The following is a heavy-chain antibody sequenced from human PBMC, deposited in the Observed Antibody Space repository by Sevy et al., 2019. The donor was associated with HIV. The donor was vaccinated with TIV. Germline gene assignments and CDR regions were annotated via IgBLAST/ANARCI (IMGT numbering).Heavy chain of an antibody. Sequence: ASVKVSCKASGYTFNRYSMNWVRQAPGQGLEWMGWISTYNTVRNSAQKFHDRVTMTIDTSTSTAYMELRSLRSDDTAVYYCARSTQVAGRSNWFDPWGQGTLVTVSS. CDR2: ISTYNTVR. V-gene: IGHV1-18*01. J-gene: IGHJ5*02. D-gene: IGHD6-19*01. CDR1: GYTFNRYS. CDR3: ARSTQVAGRSNWFDP.